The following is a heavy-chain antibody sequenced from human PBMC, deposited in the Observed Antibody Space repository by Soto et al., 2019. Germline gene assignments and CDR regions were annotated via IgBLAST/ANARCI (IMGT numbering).Heavy chain of an antibody. CDR2: NSADNDNT. J-gene: IGHJ4*02. CDR1: RYTFTSYC. Sequence: VKVSRKASRYTFTSYCISWVPQEPGQWLEWMGWNSADNDNTNYAKKLHSIVTMNTDTSTSTANMELRSLRSDDSAGYYCSRGSGSSCYEWGQGTLVTVSS. D-gene: IGHD2-15*01. V-gene: IGHV1-18*01. CDR3: SRGSGSSCYE.